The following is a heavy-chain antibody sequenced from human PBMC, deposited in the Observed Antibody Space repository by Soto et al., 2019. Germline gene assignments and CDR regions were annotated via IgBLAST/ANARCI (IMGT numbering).Heavy chain of an antibody. CDR3: ARLSSSSPGIDV. CDR1: GGSFSGYY. D-gene: IGHD6-6*01. CDR2: INHSGST. Sequence: SETLSLTCAVYGGSFSGYYWSWIRQPPGKGLEWIGEINHSGSTNYNPSLKSRVTISVDTSKNQFSLKLSSVTAADTAVYYCARLSSSSPGIDVWGQGTTVTVS. V-gene: IGHV4-34*01. J-gene: IGHJ6*02.